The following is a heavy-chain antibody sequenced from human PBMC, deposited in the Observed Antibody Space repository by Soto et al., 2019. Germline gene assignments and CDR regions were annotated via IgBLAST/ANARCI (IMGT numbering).Heavy chain of an antibody. CDR3: AKDPNGDYVGAFDP. V-gene: IGHV3-23*01. CDR1: GFTFANFA. Sequence: GGSLRLSCRASGFTFANFAVTWVRQAPGKGLEWVSSIGVSDVYTYYADSVKGRFTISRDNSRNTVFLHMNSLRADDTAVYHCAKDPNGDYVGAFDPWGQGTLVTVSS. CDR2: IGVSDVYT. D-gene: IGHD4-17*01. J-gene: IGHJ5*02.